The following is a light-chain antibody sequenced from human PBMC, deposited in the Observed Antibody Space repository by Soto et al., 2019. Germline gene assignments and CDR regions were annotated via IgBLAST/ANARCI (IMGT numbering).Light chain of an antibody. J-gene: IGKJ1*01. V-gene: IGKV1-5*01. CDR1: QIISNW. CDR2: DVS. Sequence: DIQMTQSPSTLPASVGDRVTITCRASQIISNWLAWYQQKPGKAPKLLIYDVSNLESGVPSRFSGSGSGTEFTLTISSLQPDDSATYYCQQYNSSWTFGQGTKVDI. CDR3: QQYNSSWT.